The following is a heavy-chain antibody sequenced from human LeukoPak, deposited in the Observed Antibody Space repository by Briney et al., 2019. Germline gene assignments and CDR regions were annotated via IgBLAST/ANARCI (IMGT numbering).Heavy chain of an antibody. D-gene: IGHD3-10*01. CDR3: ARTETYYYGSGSYRDY. Sequence: PSETLSLTCSVSGGSISSYYWSWIRQPAGKGLEWIGRIYTSGSTNYSPSLKSRVTMSVDTSKNQFSLKLSSVTAADTAVYYCARTETYYYGSGSYRDYWGQGTLVTVSS. CDR1: GGSISSYY. J-gene: IGHJ4*02. CDR2: IYTSGST. V-gene: IGHV4-4*07.